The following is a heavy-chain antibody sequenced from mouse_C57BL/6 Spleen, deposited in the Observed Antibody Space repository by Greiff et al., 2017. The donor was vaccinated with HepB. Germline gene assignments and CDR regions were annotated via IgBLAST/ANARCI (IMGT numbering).Heavy chain of an antibody. D-gene: IGHD1-1*01. CDR2: ISYDGSN. J-gene: IGHJ3*01. CDR3: AGTTVVGPFAY. Sequence: EVQRVESGPGLVKPSQSLSLTCSVTGYSITSGYYWNWIRQFPGNKLEWMGYISYDGSNNYNPSLKNRISITRDTSKNQFFLKLNSVTTEDTATYYCAGTTVVGPFAYWGQGTLVTVSA. CDR1: GYSITSGYY. V-gene: IGHV3-6*01.